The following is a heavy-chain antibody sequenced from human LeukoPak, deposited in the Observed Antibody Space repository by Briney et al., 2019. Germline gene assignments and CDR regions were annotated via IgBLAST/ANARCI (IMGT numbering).Heavy chain of an antibody. CDR2: INPNSGGT. V-gene: IGHV1-2*02. J-gene: IGHJ6*03. D-gene: IGHD6-6*01. CDR1: GYTFTGYY. Sequence: GASVKVSCKTSGYTFTGYYMHWVRQAPGQGLEWMGWINPNSGGTNYAQKFQGRVTMTRDTSTSTAYMELRSLRSDDTAVYYCASPNPRIAARPYYYYYMDVWGKGATVTVSS. CDR3: ASPNPRIAARPYYYYYMDV.